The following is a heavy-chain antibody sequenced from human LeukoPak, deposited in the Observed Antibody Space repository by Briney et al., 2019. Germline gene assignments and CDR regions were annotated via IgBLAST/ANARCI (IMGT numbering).Heavy chain of an antibody. D-gene: IGHD2-15*01. CDR2: INHSGST. CDR1: GGSFSGYY. Sequence: SETLSLTCAVYGGSFSGYYWSWIRQPPGKGLEWTGEINHSGSTNYNPSLKSRVTISVDTSKNQFSLKLSSVTAADTAVYYCARGAPGRYCSGGSCYFDYWGQGTLVTVSS. V-gene: IGHV4-34*01. J-gene: IGHJ4*02. CDR3: ARGAPGRYCSGGSCYFDY.